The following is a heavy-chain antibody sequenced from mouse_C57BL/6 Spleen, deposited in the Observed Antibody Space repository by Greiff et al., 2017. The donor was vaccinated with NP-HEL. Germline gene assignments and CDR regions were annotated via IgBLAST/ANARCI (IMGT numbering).Heavy chain of an antibody. D-gene: IGHD2-1*01. CDR3: ARGGNPHYYAMDY. V-gene: IGHV1-69*01. CDR1: GYTFTSYW. CDR2: IDPSDSYT. J-gene: IGHJ4*01. Sequence: QVQLQQSGAELVMPGASVKLSCKASGYTFTSYWMHWVKQRPGQGLEWIGEIDPSDSYTNYNQKFKGKSTLTVDKSSSTAYMQLSSLTSEDSAVYYCARGGNPHYYAMDYWGQGTSVTVSS.